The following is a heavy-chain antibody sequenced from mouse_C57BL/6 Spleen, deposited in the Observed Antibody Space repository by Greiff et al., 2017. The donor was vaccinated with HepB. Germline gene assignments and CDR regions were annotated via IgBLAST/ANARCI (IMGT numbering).Heavy chain of an antibody. D-gene: IGHD2-4*01. Sequence: QVQLQQSGAELVKPGASVKISCKASGYAFSSYWMNWVKQRPGKGLEWIGQIYPGDGDTNYNGKFKGKATLTADKSSSTAYMQLSSLTSEDSAVYFCARDDGDYDEGYFDVWGTGTTVTVSS. CDR3: ARDDGDYDEGYFDV. CDR2: IYPGDGDT. V-gene: IGHV1-80*01. J-gene: IGHJ1*03. CDR1: GYAFSSYW.